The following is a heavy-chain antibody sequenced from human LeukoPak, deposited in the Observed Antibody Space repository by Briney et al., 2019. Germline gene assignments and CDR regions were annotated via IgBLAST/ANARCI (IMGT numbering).Heavy chain of an antibody. J-gene: IGHJ4*02. CDR2: ISSNGGNT. Sequence: GGSLRLSCAASGFTFSSYAMHWVRQAPGKGLEYVSAISSNGGNTFYANSVKGRFTVSRDSSKSTLYLQMGSLRPEDTAVYYCARVPNSSGWSTFDYWGLGTRVTVSS. CDR3: ARVPNSSGWSTFDY. D-gene: IGHD6-19*01. V-gene: IGHV3-64*01. CDR1: GFTFSSYA.